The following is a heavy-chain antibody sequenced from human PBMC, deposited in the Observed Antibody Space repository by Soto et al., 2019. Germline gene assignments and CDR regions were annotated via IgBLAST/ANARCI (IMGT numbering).Heavy chain of an antibody. J-gene: IGHJ6*02. CDR1: GFSFNSYA. D-gene: IGHD3-3*01. CDR3: AKDKDWSGVYGMDV. CDR2: INGGSTP. V-gene: IGHV3-23*01. Sequence: GALRLSGVDAGFSFNSYAMNWVRQAPGKGLEWVTTINGGSTPYYADSVKGRFTISRDNSKNTLYLQMNSLRAEDTAVYYCAKDKDWSGVYGMDVWGQGTTVTVSS.